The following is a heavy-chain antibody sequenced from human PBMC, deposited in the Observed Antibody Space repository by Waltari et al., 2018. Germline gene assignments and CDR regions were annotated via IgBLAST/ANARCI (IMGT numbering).Heavy chain of an antibody. J-gene: IGHJ4*02. CDR3: ARHLSGYSSSWYEPFDY. V-gene: IGHV4-38-2*01. CDR2: IYHSGST. D-gene: IGHD6-13*01. CDR1: GYSISSGYY. Sequence: QVLLQESGPGLVKPSETLSLTCAVSGYSISSGYYWGWIRQPPGKGLEWIGSIYHSGSTYYNPSLKSRVTISVDTSKNQFSLKLSSVTAADTAVYYCARHLSGYSSSWYEPFDYWGQGTLVTVSS.